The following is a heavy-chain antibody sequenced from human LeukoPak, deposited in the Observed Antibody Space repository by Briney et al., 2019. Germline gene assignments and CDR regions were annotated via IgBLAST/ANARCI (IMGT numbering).Heavy chain of an antibody. V-gene: IGHV4-34*01. J-gene: IGHJ3*02. CDR3: ARRPTGYCSSTSCYSDAFDI. CDR1: GGSFSGYY. D-gene: IGHD2-2*01. Sequence: SETLSLTCAVYGGSFSGYYWGWIRQPPGKGLEWIGSIYYSGSTYYNPSLKSRVTISVDTSKTQFSLKLSSVTAADTAVYYCARRPTGYCSSTSCYSDAFDIWGQGTMVTVSS. CDR2: IYYSGST.